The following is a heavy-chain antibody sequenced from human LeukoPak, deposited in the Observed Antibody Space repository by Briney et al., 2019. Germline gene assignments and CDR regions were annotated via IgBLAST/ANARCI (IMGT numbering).Heavy chain of an antibody. CDR3: TRRTYGATAGRGDPYYFNN. D-gene: IGHD6-13*01. Sequence: GGSLRLSCAASGFTFDDYGMTWVRQGPGKGLEWVSGINGSGDSTEYSDSVQGRFTISRDNAKNSLYLQMNSLRAEDTALYYCTRRTYGATAGRGDPYYFNNWGQGTLVTVSS. V-gene: IGHV3-20*04. CDR2: INGSGDST. J-gene: IGHJ4*02. CDR1: GFTFDDYG.